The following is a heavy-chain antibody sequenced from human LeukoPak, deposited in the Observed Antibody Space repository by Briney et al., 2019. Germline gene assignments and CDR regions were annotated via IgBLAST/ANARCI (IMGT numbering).Heavy chain of an antibody. V-gene: IGHV4-59*04. CDR2: IYYSGST. J-gene: IGHJ5*02. CDR1: SGSITNYY. D-gene: IGHD1-1*01. CDR3: ARPVPSRLGWFDP. Sequence: SETLSLTCTVSSGSITNYYWSWIRQPPGKGLEWIGNIYYSGSTYYSPSLKSRVTISVDTSKNQFSLKLSSVTAADTAVYYCARPVPSRLGWFDPWGQGTLVTVSS.